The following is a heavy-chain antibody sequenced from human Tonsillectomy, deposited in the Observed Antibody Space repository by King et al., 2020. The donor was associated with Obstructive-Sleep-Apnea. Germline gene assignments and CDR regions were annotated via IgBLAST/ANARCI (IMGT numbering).Heavy chain of an antibody. Sequence: VQLQESGPGLVKPSQTLSLTCTVSGGSISSGGYYWSWIRQHPGKGLEWIGYIYYSGSTYYNPSLKSRVTISVDTSKNQFSLKVNSVTAADTAVYYCASDRLGFGEFSPEFDYWGQGTLVTVSS. CDR3: ASDRLGFGEFSPEFDY. CDR1: GGSISSGGYY. D-gene: IGHD3-10*01. CDR2: IYYSGST. J-gene: IGHJ4*02. V-gene: IGHV4-31*03.